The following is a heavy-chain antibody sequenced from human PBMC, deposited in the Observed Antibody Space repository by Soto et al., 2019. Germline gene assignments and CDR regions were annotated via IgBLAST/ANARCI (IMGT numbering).Heavy chain of an antibody. V-gene: IGHV4-34*01. D-gene: IGHD1-7*01. CDR2: INHSGST. Sequence: SETLSLTCAVYGGSFSGYYWSWIRQSPGKGLEWIGEINHSGSTNYNPSLKSRVTISVDTSKNQFSLKLRSVTAADTAVYYCARIQYNWNYGSLYYYMDVWGKGTTVTVSS. CDR3: ARIQYNWNYGSLYYYMDV. J-gene: IGHJ6*03. CDR1: GGSFSGYY.